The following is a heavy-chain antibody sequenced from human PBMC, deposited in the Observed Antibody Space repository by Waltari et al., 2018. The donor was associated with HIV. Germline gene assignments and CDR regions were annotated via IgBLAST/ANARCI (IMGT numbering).Heavy chain of an antibody. CDR3: TRGPMYNWFDP. J-gene: IGHJ5*02. CDR2: ISWHSIRI. V-gene: IGHV3-9*01. Sequence: EVQLVESGGGLVQPGRSLRLSCAASGFKFDDFAMHWVRQPPGKGLEWVSSISWHSIRITYADSVRGRFTNARDNAKKSLYLQMDSLRPEDTALYYCTRGPMYNWFDPWGQGTLVTVS. CDR1: GFKFDDFA. D-gene: IGHD3-10*01.